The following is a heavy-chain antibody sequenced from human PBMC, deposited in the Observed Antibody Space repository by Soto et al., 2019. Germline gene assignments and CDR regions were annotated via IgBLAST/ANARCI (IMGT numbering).Heavy chain of an antibody. V-gene: IGHV3-30*18. J-gene: IGHJ4*02. CDR2: ISYDGSNK. D-gene: IGHD3-22*01. Sequence: GGSLRLSCAASGFTFSSYGMHWVRQAPGKGLEWVAVISYDGSNKYYADSVKGRFTISRDNSKNTLYLQMNSLRAEDTAVYYCAKDRNTYYYDSSGYYPYYFDYWGQGTLVTVSS. CDR3: AKDRNTYYYDSSGYYPYYFDY. CDR1: GFTFSSYG.